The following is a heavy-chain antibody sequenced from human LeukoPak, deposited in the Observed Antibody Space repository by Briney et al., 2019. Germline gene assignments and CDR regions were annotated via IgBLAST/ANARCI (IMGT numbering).Heavy chain of an antibody. CDR3: ARDHGDSYYYDY. J-gene: IGHJ4*02. Sequence: SETLSLTCTVSGGSISTYYWSWIRQPPGKGLEWIGYVYYSGGTNYNPSLQSRVTISVDTSKIQFSQKLSSVSAADTAVYYCARDHGDSYYYDYWGQGTLVTVSS. V-gene: IGHV4-59*01. CDR1: GGSISTYY. D-gene: IGHD3-22*01. CDR2: VYYSGGT.